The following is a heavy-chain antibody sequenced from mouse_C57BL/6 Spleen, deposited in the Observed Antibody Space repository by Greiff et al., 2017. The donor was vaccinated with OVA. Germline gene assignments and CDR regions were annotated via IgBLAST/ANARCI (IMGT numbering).Heavy chain of an antibody. V-gene: IGHV1-55*01. CDR1: GYTFPSYW. CDR2: IYPGSGST. Sequence: QVQLQQPGAELVKPGASVKMSCKASGYTFPSYWITWVKQRPGQGLEWIGDIYPGSGSTNYNEKFKSKATLTVDTSSSTAYMQLSSLTSEDSAVYYCARVRVYYGNYDWYFDVWGTGTTVTVSS. D-gene: IGHD2-1*01. CDR3: ARVRVYYGNYDWYFDV. J-gene: IGHJ1*03.